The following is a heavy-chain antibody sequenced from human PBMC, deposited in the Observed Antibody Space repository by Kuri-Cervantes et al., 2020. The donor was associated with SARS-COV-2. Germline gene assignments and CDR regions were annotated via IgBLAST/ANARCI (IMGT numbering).Heavy chain of an antibody. CDR3: GRHRGYCSGGGCYSTGFPFGY. D-gene: IGHD2-15*01. V-gene: IGHV3-21*01. J-gene: IGHJ4*02. Sequence: GGSLRLSCAASEFTFSSYDMTWVRQAPGMGLEWVSSISSGSDYIYYADSVKGRFTVSRDNAENSLYLQMNSLGVGDTAVYYCGRHRGYCSGGGCYSTGFPFGYWGQGALVTVSS. CDR1: EFTFSSYD. CDR2: ISSGSDYI.